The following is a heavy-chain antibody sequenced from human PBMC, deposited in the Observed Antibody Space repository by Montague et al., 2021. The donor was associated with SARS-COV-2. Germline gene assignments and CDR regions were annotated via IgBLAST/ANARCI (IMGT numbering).Heavy chain of an antibody. J-gene: IGHJ4*02. V-gene: IGHV4-39*07. D-gene: IGHD3-10*01. CDR3: ARRGSSVWGVTVSAELDY. Sequence: SETLSLTCTVSGASISSRSYYWGWIRQPPGKGLEWIGFKYYSGSTYYNPSLKSRVTMSVDTSKNQFSLKLSSVTAADTAVYYCARRGSSVWGVTVSAELDYWGQGILVIVSS. CDR2: KYYSGST. CDR1: GASISSRSYY.